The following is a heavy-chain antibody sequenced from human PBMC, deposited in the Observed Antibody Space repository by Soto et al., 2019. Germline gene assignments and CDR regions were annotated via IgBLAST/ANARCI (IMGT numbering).Heavy chain of an antibody. CDR1: GGSIRTYY. V-gene: IGHV4-59*13. D-gene: IGHD2-2*01. CDR2: ISYSVNS. Sequence: SETLSLTCTVSGGSIRTYYWTWIRQPPGKGLEWLGYISYSVNSNYNPSLKSRVSISVDTSRNQFSLKLSSVTAADTAVYYCAGGPASSADYWGQGTLVTVSS. CDR3: AGGPASSADY. J-gene: IGHJ4*02.